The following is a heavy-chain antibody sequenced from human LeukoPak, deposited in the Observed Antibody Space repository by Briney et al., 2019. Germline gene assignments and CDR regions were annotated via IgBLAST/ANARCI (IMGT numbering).Heavy chain of an antibody. CDR2: ISGSGSST. Sequence: PEGSLRLSCAASGFTFISYALSWVRQAPGEGLEWVSGISGSGSSTYYTDSVKGRFTISRDNSKNTLYLQLNSLRAEDTAIYYCARDEAGYSSSRGHFQHWGQGTLVTVSS. J-gene: IGHJ1*01. CDR1: GFTFISYA. D-gene: IGHD6-13*01. V-gene: IGHV3-23*01. CDR3: ARDEAGYSSSRGHFQH.